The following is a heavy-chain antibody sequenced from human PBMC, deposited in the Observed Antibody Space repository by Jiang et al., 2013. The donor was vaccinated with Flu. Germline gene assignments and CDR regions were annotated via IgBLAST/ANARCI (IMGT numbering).Heavy chain of an antibody. CDR2: IYHSGST. J-gene: IGHJ6*02. D-gene: IGHD3-9*01. CDR3: AREITIGPYGMDV. V-gene: IGHV4-38-2*02. Sequence: KGLEWIGSIYHSGSTYYNPSLKSRVTISVDTSKNQFSLKLSSVTAADTAVYYCAREITIGPYGMDVWGQGTTVTVSS.